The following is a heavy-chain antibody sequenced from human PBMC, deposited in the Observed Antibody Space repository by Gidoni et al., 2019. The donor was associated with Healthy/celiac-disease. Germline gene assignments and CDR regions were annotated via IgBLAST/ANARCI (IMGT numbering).Heavy chain of an antibody. J-gene: IGHJ3*02. CDR2: ICGSGGST. Sequence: EVQLLESGGGLVQPGGSLRLSCAASGFTFSSYAMSWVRQAPGKGLEWVSAICGSGGSTYYADSVKGRFTISRDNSKNTLYLQMNSLRAEDTAVYYCAKDVWYSSGGPDAFDIWGQGTMVTVSS. CDR3: AKDVWYSSGGPDAFDI. D-gene: IGHD6-19*01. CDR1: GFTFSSYA. V-gene: IGHV3-23*01.